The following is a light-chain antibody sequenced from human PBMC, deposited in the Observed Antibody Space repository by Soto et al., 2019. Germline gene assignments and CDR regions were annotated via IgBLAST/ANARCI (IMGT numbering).Light chain of an antibody. Sequence: QLVLTQSSSASASLGSSVKLTCTLSSGRSTYIIAWHQQQPGKAPRYLMNLEGSGSYNKGSGVPARFSGSSSGADRYLTISNLQSEDEADYYCETWDTNARVFGGGTKLTVL. CDR3: ETWDTNARV. J-gene: IGLJ2*01. V-gene: IGLV4-60*03. CDR2: LEGSGSY. CDR1: SGRSTYI.